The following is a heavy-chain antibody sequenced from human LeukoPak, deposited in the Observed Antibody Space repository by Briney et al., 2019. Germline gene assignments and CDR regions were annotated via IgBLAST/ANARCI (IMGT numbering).Heavy chain of an antibody. V-gene: IGHV3-23*01. CDR1: GFTFSSYA. D-gene: IGHD6-13*01. Sequence: GGSLRLSCVASGFTFSSYALNWVRQAPGKGLEWVATVSGSGDRMYHADSVKGRFTISRDNSKNTIYLQMNSLRAEDTALYYCAKAAAAPGFAFWGQGTLVTVSS. CDR2: VSGSGDRM. J-gene: IGHJ4*02. CDR3: AKAAAAPGFAF.